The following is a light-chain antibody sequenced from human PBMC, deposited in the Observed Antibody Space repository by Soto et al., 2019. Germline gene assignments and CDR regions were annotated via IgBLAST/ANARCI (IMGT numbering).Light chain of an antibody. Sequence: VLTQSPSTLSLSPGERAILSCRASQSVSTFLAWFQQKPGQPPRLLIYNASNMTTGIPARFSGSGSGTDFTLTISSLEPEDFAVYYCQQRGDWPPITFGQGTRLEIK. CDR2: NAS. CDR3: QQRGDWPPIT. CDR1: QSVSTF. V-gene: IGKV3-11*01. J-gene: IGKJ5*01.